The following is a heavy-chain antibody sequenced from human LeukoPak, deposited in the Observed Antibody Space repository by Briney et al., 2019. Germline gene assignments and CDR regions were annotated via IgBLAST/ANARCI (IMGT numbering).Heavy chain of an antibody. CDR3: AGCSSTSCSDYYYYMDV. J-gene: IGHJ6*03. Sequence: ASVKVSCKASGYTFTSYYMHRVRQAPGQGLEWMGIINPSGGSTSYAQKFQGRVTMTRDMSTSTVYMELSSLRSEDTAVYYCAGCSSTSCSDYYYYMDVWGKGTTVTVSS. CDR2: INPSGGST. CDR1: GYTFTSYY. D-gene: IGHD2-2*01. V-gene: IGHV1-46*01.